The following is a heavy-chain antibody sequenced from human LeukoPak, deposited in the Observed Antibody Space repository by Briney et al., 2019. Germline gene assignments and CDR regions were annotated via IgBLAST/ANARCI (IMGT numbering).Heavy chain of an antibody. CDR1: GFTFSSSA. D-gene: IGHD2-2*01. CDR2: ISYDGGNK. J-gene: IGHJ5*02. V-gene: IGHV3-30*04. Sequence: PGRSLRLSCAASGFTFSSSAMHWVRQAPGKGLEWVAVISYDGGNKYYADSVKGRFTISRDISKNTLYLQMNSLRAEDTSVYYCARDGRGRLISGAIGWFDPWGQGTLVTVSS. CDR3: ARDGRGRLISGAIGWFDP.